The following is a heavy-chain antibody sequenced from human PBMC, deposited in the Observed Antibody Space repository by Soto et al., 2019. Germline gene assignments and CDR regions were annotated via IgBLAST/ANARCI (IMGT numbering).Heavy chain of an antibody. J-gene: IGHJ4*02. CDR2: ISWNSNTI. Sequence: GGSLRLSCAASGFTFDNYAMHWVRQAPGKGLEWVSGISWNSNTIAYADSVKGRFNISRDNAKNSLYLQMNSLRAEGTAFYYCAKDTGPNWGQGNLVTVSS. CDR1: GFTFDNYA. CDR3: AKDTGPN. V-gene: IGHV3-9*01.